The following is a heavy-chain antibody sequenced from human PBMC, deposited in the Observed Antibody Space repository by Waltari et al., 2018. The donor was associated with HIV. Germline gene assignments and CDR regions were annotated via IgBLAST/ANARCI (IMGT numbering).Heavy chain of an antibody. CDR1: GFWFTDSN. D-gene: IGHD6-19*01. Sequence: EVILVESGGGLLRPGGSLRPSCAAPGFWFTDSNMNWVRQGPGKGLEWVASIGSPQNFIQYAHSVKGRITVSRDNARNSLYLQMNSLTAEDTAVYYCSRGPPSGWSWFDPWGQGTLVTVSS. CDR2: IGSPQNFI. J-gene: IGHJ5*02. V-gene: IGHV3-21*01. CDR3: SRGPPSGWSWFDP.